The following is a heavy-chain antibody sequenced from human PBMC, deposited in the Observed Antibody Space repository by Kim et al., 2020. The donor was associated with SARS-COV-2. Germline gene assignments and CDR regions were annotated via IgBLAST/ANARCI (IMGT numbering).Heavy chain of an antibody. V-gene: IGHV3-33*06. CDR2: IWYDGSNK. CDR3: AKDVRVVGATTSEYFDY. Sequence: GGSLRLSCAASGFTFSSYGMHWVRQAPGKGLEWVAVIWYDGSNKYYADSVKGRFTISRDNSKNTLYLQMNSLRAEDTAVYYCAKDVRVVGATTSEYFDYWGQGTLVTVSS. D-gene: IGHD1-26*01. CDR1: GFTFSSYG. J-gene: IGHJ4*02.